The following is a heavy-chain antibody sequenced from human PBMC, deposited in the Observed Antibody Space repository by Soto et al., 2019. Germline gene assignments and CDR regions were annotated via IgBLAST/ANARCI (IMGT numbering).Heavy chain of an antibody. D-gene: IGHD3-10*01. CDR3: ARADYYGSGSPFDY. J-gene: IGHJ4*02. CDR1: GFTFSSYG. V-gene: IGHV3-33*01. Sequence: QVQLVESGGGVVQPGRSLRLSCAASGFTFSSYGMHWVRQAPGKGLEWVAVIWYDGSNKYYADSVKGRFTISRDNSKNTLYPKLNSLRAEDTAVYYCARADYYGSGSPFDYWGQGTLVTVSS. CDR2: IWYDGSNK.